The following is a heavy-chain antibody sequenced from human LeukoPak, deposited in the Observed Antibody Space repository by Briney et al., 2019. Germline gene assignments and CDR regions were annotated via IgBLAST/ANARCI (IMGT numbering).Heavy chain of an antibody. CDR1: GFTFSSYA. V-gene: IGHV3-30-3*01. CDR2: ISYDGSNK. J-gene: IGHJ4*02. Sequence: HPGGSLRLSCAASGFTFSSYAMHWVRQAPGKGLEWVAVISYDGSNKYYADSVKGRFTISRDNSKNTLYLQMNSLRAEDTAVYYCARTLLWFGEQYWGQGTLVTVSS. CDR3: ARTLLWFGEQY. D-gene: IGHD3-10*01.